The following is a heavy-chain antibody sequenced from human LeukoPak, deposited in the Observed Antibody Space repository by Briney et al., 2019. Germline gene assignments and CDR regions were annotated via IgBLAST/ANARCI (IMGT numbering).Heavy chain of an antibody. V-gene: IGHV1-2*02. CDR1: VYTFTGYY. D-gene: IGHD2-2*01. CDR2: INPNSGGT. CDR3: ARSYCSSTSCYYLENYKDV. J-gene: IGHJ6*03. Sequence: ASVKVSCKASVYTFTGYYMHWVRQAPGQGLEWMGWINPNSGGTNYAQKFQGRVTMTRDTSISSAYMELSRLRSDDTAVYYCARSYCSSTSCYYLENYKDVWGKGTTVTVSS.